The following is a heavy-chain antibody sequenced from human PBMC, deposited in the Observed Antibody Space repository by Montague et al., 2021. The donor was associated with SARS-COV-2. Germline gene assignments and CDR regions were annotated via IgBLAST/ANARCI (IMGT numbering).Heavy chain of an antibody. CDR2: ISDSGST. J-gene: IGHJ4*02. CDR1: GGSISSFY. V-gene: IGHV4-59*08. Sequence: SETLSLTCTVPGGSISSFYWSWFRQPPGKGLEWIGYISDSGSTNYNPSLTSRVTMSVDTSKNQLSLKVNSVTAADTAVYYCARHYSATLPAVYWGQGTLVTVSS. D-gene: IGHD2-15*01. CDR3: ARHYSATLPAVY.